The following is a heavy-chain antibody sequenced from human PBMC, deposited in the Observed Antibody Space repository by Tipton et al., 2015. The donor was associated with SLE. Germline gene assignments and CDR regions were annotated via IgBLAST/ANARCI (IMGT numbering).Heavy chain of an antibody. CDR2: IYYSGST. V-gene: IGHV4-34*11. CDR1: GGSFSDYY. J-gene: IGHJ5*02. CDR3: ARSDYDFWSGHWAVNWFDP. D-gene: IGHD3-3*01. Sequence: TLSLTCAVYGGSFSDYYWSWIRQPPGKGLEWIGSIYYSGSTYYNPSLMSRVTISVDTSKNQFSLNLSSLTAADTAVYFCARSDYDFWSGHWAVNWFDPWGQGTLVTVSS.